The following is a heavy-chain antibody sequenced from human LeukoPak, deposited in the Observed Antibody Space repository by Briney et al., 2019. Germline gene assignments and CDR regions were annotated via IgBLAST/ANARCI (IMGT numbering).Heavy chain of an antibody. J-gene: IGHJ2*01. Sequence: SETLSLTCAVYGGSFSGYYWSWIRQPAGKGLEWIGRIYTSGSTNYNPSLKSRVTMSVDTSKNQFSLKLSSVTAADTAVYYCARGAIRNWYFDLWGRGTLVTVSS. V-gene: IGHV4-59*10. CDR2: IYTSGST. CDR3: ARGAIRNWYFDL. D-gene: IGHD3-16*01. CDR1: GGSFSGYY.